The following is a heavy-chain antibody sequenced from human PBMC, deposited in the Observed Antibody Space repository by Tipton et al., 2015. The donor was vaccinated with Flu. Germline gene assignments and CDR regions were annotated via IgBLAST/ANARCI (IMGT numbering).Heavy chain of an antibody. CDR3: ARGNGDYGEDF. D-gene: IGHD4-17*01. V-gene: IGHV1-69*09. CDR1: GGTFTSYT. CDR2: IIPILGTT. Sequence: QLVQSGAEVKKPGSSVKVSCKASGGTFTSYTFSWVRQAPGQGLEWMGRIIPILGTTDYAQRFQGRVTITADKSSSTAYMKLSSLTSEDTAVYFCARGNGDYGEDFWGQGTLVTVSS. J-gene: IGHJ4*02.